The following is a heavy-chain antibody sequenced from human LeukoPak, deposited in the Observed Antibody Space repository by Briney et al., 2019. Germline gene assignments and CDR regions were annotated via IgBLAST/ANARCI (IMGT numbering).Heavy chain of an antibody. CDR3: ARGRSMWYYDSSGHHTTSSEYNWFDP. V-gene: IGHV1-8*03. CDR1: GYTFTSYD. J-gene: IGHJ5*02. Sequence: ASVKVSCKASGYTFTSYDINWVRQAPGQGLEWMGWMNPTSGNTAYAQKFQGRVTITSNSSTSTADMELSSLRSEDTAVYYCARGRSMWYYDSSGHHTTSSEYNWFDPWGQGTLVTVSS. CDR2: MNPTSGNT. D-gene: IGHD3-22*01.